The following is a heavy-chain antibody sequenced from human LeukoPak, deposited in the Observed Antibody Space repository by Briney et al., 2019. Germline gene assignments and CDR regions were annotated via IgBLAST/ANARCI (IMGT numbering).Heavy chain of an antibody. V-gene: IGHV3-48*03. D-gene: IGHD2-2*01. CDR2: ISSSGSTI. J-gene: IGHJ4*02. CDR3: ARGNVVRKKDFYLDS. CDR1: GFTFSSYE. Sequence: GGSLRLSCAASGFTFSSYEMNWVRQAPGKGLEWVSYISSSGSTIYYADSVKGRFTISRDNAKNSLYLQMNSLRAEDTAVYYCARGNVVRKKDFYLDSWAQGTLVTFSS.